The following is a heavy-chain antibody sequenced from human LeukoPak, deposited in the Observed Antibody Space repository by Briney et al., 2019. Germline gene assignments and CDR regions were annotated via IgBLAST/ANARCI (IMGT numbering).Heavy chain of an antibody. CDR3: ARLNRQLVDY. V-gene: IGHV3-48*03. J-gene: IGHJ4*02. CDR2: ISSRGSTI. Sequence: GGSLRLSCAASGFTFSSYEMNWVRQAPGKGLEWVSYISSRGSTIYYADSVQGRFTSSRDNAKNSLYLQMNSLRAEDTAVYYCARLNRQLVDYWGQGTLVTVSS. CDR1: GFTFSSYE. D-gene: IGHD6-6*01.